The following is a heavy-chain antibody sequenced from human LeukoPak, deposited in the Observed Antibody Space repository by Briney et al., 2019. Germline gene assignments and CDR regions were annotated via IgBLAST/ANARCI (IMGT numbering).Heavy chain of an antibody. CDR3: ARDVGRSYDLDY. D-gene: IGHD3-16*01. Sequence: SVKVSCKASGYTFTSYGISWVRQAPGQGLEWMGWISAYNGNTDYAQSLQGRVTMTIDTSTSTVYMELRSLRSDDTAVYYCARDVGRSYDLDYWGQGTLVTVSS. CDR1: GYTFTSYG. J-gene: IGHJ4*02. CDR2: ISAYNGNT. V-gene: IGHV1-18*01.